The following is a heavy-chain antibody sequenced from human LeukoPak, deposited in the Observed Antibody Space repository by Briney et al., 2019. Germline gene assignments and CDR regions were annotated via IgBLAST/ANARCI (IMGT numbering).Heavy chain of an antibody. CDR2: IRGDGSLK. J-gene: IGHJ3*01. D-gene: IGHD5/OR15-5a*01. CDR1: GFTFSNYW. CDR3: VRDSGGFSSVYYDAFDF. Sequence: GGSLRLSCAASGFTFSNYWMIWVRQAPGKGLEWVANIRGDGSLKYYVDSVKGRFTISRDNAKNSLYLQMNSLRAEDMAIYYCVRDSGGFSSVYYDAFDFWGQGTVVTVSS. V-gene: IGHV3-7*01.